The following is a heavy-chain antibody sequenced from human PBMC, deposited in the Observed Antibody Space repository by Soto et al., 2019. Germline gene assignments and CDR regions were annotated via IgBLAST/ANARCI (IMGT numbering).Heavy chain of an antibody. V-gene: IGHV3-15*01. CDR3: TPQVGGDAIYFAY. D-gene: IGHD3-16*01. CDR2: IKSKSDGETT. J-gene: IGHJ4*02. CDR1: GFSFSDAW. Sequence: EVQLVESGGGLVQPGGSLRLSCAASGFSFSDAWMIWVRQAPGKGLQWVGRIKSKSDGETTDYAAPVKGSFAISRDDSKKTVYLRRNSRKTEDTATHFCTPQVGGDAIYFAYWGKGTLVAVSS.